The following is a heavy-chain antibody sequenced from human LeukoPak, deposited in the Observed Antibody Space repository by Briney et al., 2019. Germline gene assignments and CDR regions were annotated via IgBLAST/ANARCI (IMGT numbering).Heavy chain of an antibody. V-gene: IGHV4-4*07. CDR1: GASISSHY. CDR2: IYTSGST. Sequence: SETLSLTCSVSGASISSHYWSWIRQPAGKGLEWIGRIYTSGSTNYNPSLKSRVTMSVDTSKNQFSLKLSSVTAADTAVYYCARDGGWYYYYMDVWGKGTTVTISS. D-gene: IGHD4-23*01. J-gene: IGHJ6*03. CDR3: ARDGGWYYYYMDV.